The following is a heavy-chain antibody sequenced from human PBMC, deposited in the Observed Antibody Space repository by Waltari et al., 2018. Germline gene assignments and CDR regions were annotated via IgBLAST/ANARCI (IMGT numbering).Heavy chain of an antibody. V-gene: IGHV5-51*01. CDR3: ARHSLSGHYYCSGSYLNY. CDR2: IYPGDSDT. Sequence: EVQLVQSGAEVKKPGESLKISGKGSGYRFTSYWIGWVRQMPGHAWEWMGFIYPGDSDTRYSPSFQGQVTISADNSISTAYLQWSSLKASDTAMYYCARHSLSGHYYCSGSYLNYWGQGTLVTVSS. J-gene: IGHJ4*02. D-gene: IGHD3-10*01. CDR1: GYRFTSYW.